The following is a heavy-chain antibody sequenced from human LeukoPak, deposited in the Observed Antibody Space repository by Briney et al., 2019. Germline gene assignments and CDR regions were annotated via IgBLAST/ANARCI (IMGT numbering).Heavy chain of an antibody. CDR3: AGATSTSMGLRYLDY. Sequence: SETLSLTCSVSGGSISGYYWNWIRQPPGKGLEWIGYVYYTGSTTYNPSLKSRVTISRDTSKKQQVSLRLSSVTAADTAVYYCAGATSTSMGLRYLDYWGQGSLVTVSS. CDR2: VYYTGST. D-gene: IGHD2/OR15-2a*01. J-gene: IGHJ4*02. V-gene: IGHV4-59*01. CDR1: GGSISGYY.